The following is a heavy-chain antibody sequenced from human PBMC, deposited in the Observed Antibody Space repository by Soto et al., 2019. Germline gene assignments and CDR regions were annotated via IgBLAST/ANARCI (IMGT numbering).Heavy chain of an antibody. CDR2: ISSNGGST. CDR3: ARAGETGTSWAFDI. J-gene: IGHJ3*02. D-gene: IGHD1-7*01. V-gene: IGHV3-64*01. Sequence: GGSLRLSCAASGFTFSSYAMHWVRQAPGKGLEYVSAISSNGGSTYYANSVKGRFTISRDNSKNTLYLQMGSLRAEDMAVYYCARAGETGTSWAFDIWGQGTMVTVSS. CDR1: GFTFSSYA.